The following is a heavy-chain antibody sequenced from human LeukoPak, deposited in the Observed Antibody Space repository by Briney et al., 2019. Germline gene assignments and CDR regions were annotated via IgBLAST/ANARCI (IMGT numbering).Heavy chain of an antibody. CDR1: GFTFSNYW. CDR2: IKQDGSEK. J-gene: IGHJ4*02. CDR3: ARDHGRYCSGGSCYFGGFFEY. V-gene: IGHV3-7*03. Sequence: TGGSLRLSCAASGFTFSNYWMSWVRQAPGKGLEWVANIKQDGSEKYYVGSVKGRFTISRDNAKNSLYLQMNGLRAEDTAVYYCARDHGRYCSGGSCYFGGFFEYWGQGTLGTVSS. D-gene: IGHD2-15*01.